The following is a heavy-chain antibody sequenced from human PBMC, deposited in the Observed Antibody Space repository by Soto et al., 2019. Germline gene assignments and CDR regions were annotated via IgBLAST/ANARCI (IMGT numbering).Heavy chain of an antibody. CDR2: IYYSGST. CDR1: GGSISSGGYY. CDR3: AQLDKEYGMDV. Sequence: SETLSLTCTVSGGSISSGGYYWSWIRQHPGKGLEWIGYIYYSGSTYYNPSLKSRVTISVDTSKNQFSLKLSSVTAADTAVYYCAQLDKEYGMDVRGQGTTVTVSS. J-gene: IGHJ6*02. V-gene: IGHV4-31*03. D-gene: IGHD1-1*01.